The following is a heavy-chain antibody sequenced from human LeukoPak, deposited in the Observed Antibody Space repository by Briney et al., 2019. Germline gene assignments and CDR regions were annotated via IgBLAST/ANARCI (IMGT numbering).Heavy chain of an antibody. CDR3: AREPSGVVVPAARPTYYYYGMDV. V-gene: IGHV1-69*04. CDR2: IIPILGIA. J-gene: IGHJ6*02. D-gene: IGHD2-2*02. Sequence: SVKVSCKASGGTFSSYAISWVRQAPGQGLEWMGRIIPILGIANYAQKFQGRVTITADKSTSTAYMELSSLRSEDTAVYYCAREPSGVVVPAARPTYYYYGMDVWGQGTTVTVSS. CDR1: GGTFSSYA.